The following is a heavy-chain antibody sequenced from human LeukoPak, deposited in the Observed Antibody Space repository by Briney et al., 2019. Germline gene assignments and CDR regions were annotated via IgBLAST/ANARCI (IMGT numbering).Heavy chain of an antibody. CDR3: ARDSGWYYDY. CDR2: IYYSGST. CDR1: GGSISSYY. Sequence: PSETLSLTCTVSGGSISSYYWSWIRQPPGKGLEWIGYIYYSGSTNYNPSLKSRVTISVDTSKNQFSLKLSSVTAADTDVYYCARDSGWYYDYWGQGTLVTVSS. J-gene: IGHJ4*02. V-gene: IGHV4-59*01. D-gene: IGHD6-19*01.